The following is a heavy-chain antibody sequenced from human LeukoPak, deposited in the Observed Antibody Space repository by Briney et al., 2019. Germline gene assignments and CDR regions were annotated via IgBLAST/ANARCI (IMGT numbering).Heavy chain of an antibody. CDR3: AKDWSCDS. V-gene: IGHV3-23*01. D-gene: IGHD3-10*01. J-gene: IGHJ4*02. Sequence: GGSLRLSCAASGFTFSNYAMTWVRQAPGKGLEWVSAISDRGDKIHYADFVKGRFTISRDNSKNTLCLQMSSLTAEDTAIYYCAKDWSCDSWGQGTLVTVSS. CDR1: GFTFSNYA. CDR2: ISDRGDKI.